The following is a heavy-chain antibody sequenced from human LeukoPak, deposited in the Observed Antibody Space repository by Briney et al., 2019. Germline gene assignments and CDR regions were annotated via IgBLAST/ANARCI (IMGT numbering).Heavy chain of an antibody. CDR3: ARAGSYSSSRYDPSDAFDI. CDR1: GGTFSSYG. CDR2: IIPIFGTA. Sequence: SVKVSCKASGGTFSSYGISWVRQAPGQGLEWMGGIIPIFGTANYAQKFQGRVTITADKSTSTAFMELTSLISEDTAVYYCARAGSYSSSRYDPSDAFDIWGQGTMVTVSS. D-gene: IGHD6-13*01. J-gene: IGHJ3*02. V-gene: IGHV1-69*06.